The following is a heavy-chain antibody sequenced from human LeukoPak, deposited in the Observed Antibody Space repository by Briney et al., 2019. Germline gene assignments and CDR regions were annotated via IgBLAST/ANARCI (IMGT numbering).Heavy chain of an antibody. J-gene: IGHJ4*02. CDR2: ISGSGGST. Sequence: GGSLRLSCAASGFSFSSYGMSWVRQAPGKGLEWVSVISGSGGSTYYADSVKGRFTISRDNSKNTLYLQMNSLRAEDTAVYYCAKDGGGYDTSGYYYGDYWGQGTLVTVSS. D-gene: IGHD3-22*01. CDR3: AKDGGGYDTSGYYYGDY. V-gene: IGHV3-23*01. CDR1: GFSFSSYG.